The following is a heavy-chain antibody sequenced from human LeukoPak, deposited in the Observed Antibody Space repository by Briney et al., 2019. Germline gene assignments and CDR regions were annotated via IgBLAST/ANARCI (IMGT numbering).Heavy chain of an antibody. Sequence: ASVKVSCKAFGYTFTSNYMHWVRQAPGQGLEWMGVINPSGDTTTYAQKFQGRVTMTRDMSTSTAYMELRSLKSDDTAVYYCASLKNYYDSSGYLVTDAFDIWGQGTMVTVSS. J-gene: IGHJ3*02. CDR3: ASLKNYYDSSGYLVTDAFDI. CDR2: INPSGDTT. CDR1: GYTFTSNY. V-gene: IGHV1-46*01. D-gene: IGHD3-22*01.